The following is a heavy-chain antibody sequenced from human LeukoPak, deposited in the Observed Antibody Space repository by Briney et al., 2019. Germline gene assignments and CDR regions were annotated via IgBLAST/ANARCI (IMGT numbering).Heavy chain of an antibody. CDR3: ASLMEGMGGKGH. CDR2: IFTSGST. CDR1: GGSTSSGHNY. Sequence: SETLSLTCTVSGGSTSSGHNYWSWVRQPAGKGLEWIGHIFTSGSTNYNPSLRSRVAISVDTSKTKSSLRLSSVTATDTAVYYCASLMEGMGGKGHWGQGTLVTVSS. D-gene: IGHD3-16*01. V-gene: IGHV4-61*09. J-gene: IGHJ4*02.